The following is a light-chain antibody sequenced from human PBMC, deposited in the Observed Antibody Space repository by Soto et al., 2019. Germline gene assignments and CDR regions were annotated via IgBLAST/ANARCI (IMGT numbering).Light chain of an antibody. CDR2: EVS. V-gene: IGLV2-14*01. Sequence: QSVMTQPPSVSAAPGQKVTISCSGSSSNIGGNSVSWYQQHPGKAPKLMIYEVSNRPSGVSNRFSGSKSGNTASLTISGLQAEDEADYYCNSFTSSSTLSVFGTGTKVTVL. CDR3: NSFTSSSTLSV. J-gene: IGLJ1*01. CDR1: SSNIGGNS.